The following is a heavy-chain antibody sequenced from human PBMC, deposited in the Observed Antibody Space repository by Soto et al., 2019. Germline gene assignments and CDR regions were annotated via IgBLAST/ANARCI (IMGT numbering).Heavy chain of an antibody. J-gene: IGHJ6*02. D-gene: IGHD2-2*01. CDR2: VDPSGAGT. Sequence: QVQLVQSGAEVKRPGASVKVSCMASGYTFTSYFIHWVRQAPGQGLEWVAIVDPSGAGTSFAQNFDGRVTLTTDPPTSTDHMELSSLTSEDPAIYYCARDIVVVPARHYALEVWGQATTVTVAS. CDR3: ARDIVVVPARHYALEV. CDR1: GYTFTSYF. V-gene: IGHV1-46*01.